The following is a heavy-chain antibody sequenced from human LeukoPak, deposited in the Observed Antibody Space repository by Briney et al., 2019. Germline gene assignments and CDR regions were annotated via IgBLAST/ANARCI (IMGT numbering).Heavy chain of an antibody. Sequence: GESLKISCKGSGYSFTSYWIGWVRQMPGKGLEWMGIIYPDDSDTRYSPSFQGQVTISADKSISTAYLQWSSLKASDTAMYYCARHGAPYGSGTNWFDPWGQGTLVTVSS. CDR2: IYPDDSDT. J-gene: IGHJ5*02. CDR1: GYSFTSYW. CDR3: ARHGAPYGSGTNWFDP. V-gene: IGHV5-51*01. D-gene: IGHD3-10*01.